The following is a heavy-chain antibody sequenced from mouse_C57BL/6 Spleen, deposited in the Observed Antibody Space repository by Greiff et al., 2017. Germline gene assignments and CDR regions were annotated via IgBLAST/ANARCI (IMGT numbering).Heavy chain of an antibody. Sequence: VQLKESGPVLVKPGASVKMSCKASGYTFTDYYMNWVKQSHGKSLEWIGVINPYNGGTSYNQKFKGKATLTVDKSSSTAYMELNSLTSEDSAVYYCARGRDNYEDAMDYWGQGTSVTVSS. D-gene: IGHD1-3*01. CDR2: INPYNGGT. CDR3: ARGRDNYEDAMDY. V-gene: IGHV1-19*01. CDR1: GYTFTDYY. J-gene: IGHJ4*01.